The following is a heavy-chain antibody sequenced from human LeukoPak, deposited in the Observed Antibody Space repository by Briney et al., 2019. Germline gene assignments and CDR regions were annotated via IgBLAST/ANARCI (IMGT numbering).Heavy chain of an antibody. CDR1: GDSVSSNSAA. CDR3: ARDRHYDFWSGPTNWFDP. V-gene: IGHV6-1*01. D-gene: IGHD3-3*01. CDR2: TYYRSKWYN. Sequence: SQTLSLTCAISGDSVSSNSAAWNWIRQSPSRGLEWLGRTYYRSKWYNDYAVSVKSRITINPDTSKNQFSLQLNSVTPEDTAVYYCARDRHYDFWSGPTNWFDPWGQGTLVTVSS. J-gene: IGHJ5*02.